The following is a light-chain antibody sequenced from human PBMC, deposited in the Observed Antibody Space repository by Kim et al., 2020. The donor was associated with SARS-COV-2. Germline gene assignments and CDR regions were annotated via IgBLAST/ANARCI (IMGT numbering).Light chain of an antibody. CDR2: AAS. Sequence: DIQMTQSPSSLSASVGDRVTITCRASQSISSYLNWYQQKPGKAPKLLIYAASSLQSGVPSRFSGSGSGTDFTLTISSLQPEDFATYYCQQSYSTPYTFGQETKLDIK. V-gene: IGKV1-39*01. CDR1: QSISSY. CDR3: QQSYSTPYT. J-gene: IGKJ2*01.